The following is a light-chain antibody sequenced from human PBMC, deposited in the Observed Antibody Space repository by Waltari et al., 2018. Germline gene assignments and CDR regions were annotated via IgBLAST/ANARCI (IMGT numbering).Light chain of an antibody. Sequence: QSVLTQPPSVSAAPGQKVTISCSGSTSNIGNYYLSWYHQVPGEATKLLIFENKKRPSGIPYRFSASKSGTSATLGITGLQTGDEADYYCATWDNSLRNVVFGGGTKLTVL. CDR2: ENK. CDR1: TSNIGNYY. CDR3: ATWDNSLRNVV. V-gene: IGLV1-51*01. J-gene: IGLJ2*01.